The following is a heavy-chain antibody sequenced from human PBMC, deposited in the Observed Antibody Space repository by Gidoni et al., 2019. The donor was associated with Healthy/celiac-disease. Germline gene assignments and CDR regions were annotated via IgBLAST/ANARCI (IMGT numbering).Heavy chain of an antibody. D-gene: IGHD6-13*01. CDR1: GFTVSSNY. CDR3: ARGGAAAGTAIDY. Sequence: EVQLVESGGGLIQPGGSLRLSCAASGFTVSSNYRSWVRQAPGKGLEWVSVIYSGGSTYYADAVKGRFTISRDNSKNTLYLQMNSLRAEDTAVYYCARGGAAAGTAIDYWGQGTLVTVSS. CDR2: IYSGGST. J-gene: IGHJ4*02. V-gene: IGHV3-53*01.